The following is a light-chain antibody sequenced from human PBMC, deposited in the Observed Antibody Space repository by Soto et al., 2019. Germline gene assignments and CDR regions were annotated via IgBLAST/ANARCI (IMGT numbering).Light chain of an antibody. CDR1: QSVSSN. CDR2: GAS. V-gene: IGKV3-15*01. CDR3: QQYNDWPFT. Sequence: EVVMTQSPATVSVSPGERATLSCRASQSVSSNLAWYQQKPGQAPRLLIYGASTRATGIPARFSGSESGTEFTLTISSLQSEDFAVYYCQQYNDWPFTFGPGTKVDIK. J-gene: IGKJ3*01.